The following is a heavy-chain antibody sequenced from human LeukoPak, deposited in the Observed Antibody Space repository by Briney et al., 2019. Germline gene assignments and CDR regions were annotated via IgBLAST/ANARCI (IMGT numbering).Heavy chain of an antibody. CDR3: ARGFCSSTSCPAARIAARGIAFDI. J-gene: IGHJ3*02. D-gene: IGHD2-2*01. CDR1: GYSISSGYY. Sequence: SETLSLTCTVSGYSISSGYYWGWIRQPPGKGLEWIGSIYHSGSTYYNPSLKSRVTISVDTSKNQFSLKLSSVTAADTAVYYCARGFCSSTSCPAARIAARGIAFDIWGQGTMVTVSS. V-gene: IGHV4-38-2*02. CDR2: IYHSGST.